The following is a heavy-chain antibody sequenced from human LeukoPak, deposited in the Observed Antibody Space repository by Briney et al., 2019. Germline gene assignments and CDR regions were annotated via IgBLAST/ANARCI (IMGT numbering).Heavy chain of an antibody. CDR1: GASISSGGYS. Sequence: SQTLSLTCAVSGASISSGGYSWTWIRQPPGKGLEWIGYFYHSGSTYYNPSLKSRVTISVDTSKNQFSLKLSSVTAADTAMYYCARLAGYSSGPFDYWGQGSLVTVSS. J-gene: IGHJ4*02. CDR3: ARLAGYSSGPFDY. V-gene: IGHV4-30-2*03. CDR2: FYHSGST. D-gene: IGHD6-19*01.